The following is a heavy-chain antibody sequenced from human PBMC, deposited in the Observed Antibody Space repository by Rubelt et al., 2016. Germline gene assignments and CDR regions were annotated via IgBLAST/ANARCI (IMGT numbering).Heavy chain of an antibody. V-gene: IGHV3-23*01. Sequence: GGGLIQPGGSLRLSCAASGFTFSIFGMSWVRQAPGKGLEWVSFIGDSGRTTYYADSVKGRFTISRDNAKNTLYLQMNSLRAEDTAVHYCVRRGDDAFDVWGQGTLVTVSS. CDR2: IGDSGRTT. D-gene: IGHD4-17*01. J-gene: IGHJ4*02. CDR1: GFTFSIFG. CDR3: VRRGDDAFDV.